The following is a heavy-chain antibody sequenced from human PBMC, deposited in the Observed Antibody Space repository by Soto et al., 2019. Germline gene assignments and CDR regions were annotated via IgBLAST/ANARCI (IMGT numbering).Heavy chain of an antibody. CDR2: VGSDGRGA. CDR1: GFTFSHYW. Sequence: EVQLVESGGGLVQPGGSVRLSGAASGFTFSHYWMHWVRQTPGKGLVWVSRVGSDGRGANYADSVKGRFTISRDNAKNTLYLQMDSLIVEDTAMYHCARDGLMHGPDMDKWGQGILVTVSS. V-gene: IGHV3-74*01. J-gene: IGHJ4*02. CDR3: ARDGLMHGPDMDK. D-gene: IGHD3-16*01.